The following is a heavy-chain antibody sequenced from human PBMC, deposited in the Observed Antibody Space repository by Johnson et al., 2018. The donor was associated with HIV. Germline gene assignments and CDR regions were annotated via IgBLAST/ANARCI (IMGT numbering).Heavy chain of an antibody. CDR3: AREVGGEIVVVPAAPGAFDI. Sequence: QVQVVESGGGVVQPGRSLRLSCAASGFTFSSYAMHWVRQAPGKGLEWVAVISYDGSNKYYADSVKGRFTISRDNSKNTLYLQMNSLRAEDTAVYYCAREVGGEIVVVPAAPGAFDIWGQGTMVTVSS. V-gene: IGHV3-30-3*01. CDR1: GFTFSSYA. CDR2: ISYDGSNK. J-gene: IGHJ3*02. D-gene: IGHD2-2*01.